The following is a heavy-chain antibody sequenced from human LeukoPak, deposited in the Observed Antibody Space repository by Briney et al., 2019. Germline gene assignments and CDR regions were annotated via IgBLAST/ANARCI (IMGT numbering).Heavy chain of an antibody. D-gene: IGHD6-6*01. CDR3: ARVSSSSGHYYYMDV. CDR1: GFTFSSYS. CDR2: ISSSSSYI. V-gene: IGHV3-21*01. J-gene: IGHJ6*03. Sequence: GGSLRLSCAAAGFTFSSYSMNWVRQAPGKGLEWVSSISSSSSYIYYADSVKGRFTISRDNAKNSLYLQMNSLRAEDTAVYYCARVSSSSGHYYYMDVWGKGTTVTVSS.